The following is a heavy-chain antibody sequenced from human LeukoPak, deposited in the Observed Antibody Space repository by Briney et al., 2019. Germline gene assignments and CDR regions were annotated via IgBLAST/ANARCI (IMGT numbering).Heavy chain of an antibody. CDR1: GGSISSSSYY. CDR3: ARDRWSRYSYGPFDY. J-gene: IGHJ4*02. D-gene: IGHD5-18*01. V-gene: IGHV4-39*07. CDR2: IYYSGST. Sequence: SETLSLTCTVSGGSISSSSYYWGWIRQPPGKGLEWIGSIYYSGSTYYNPSLKSRVTISVDTSKNQFSLKLSSVTAADTAVYYCARDRWSRYSYGPFDYWGQGTLVTVSS.